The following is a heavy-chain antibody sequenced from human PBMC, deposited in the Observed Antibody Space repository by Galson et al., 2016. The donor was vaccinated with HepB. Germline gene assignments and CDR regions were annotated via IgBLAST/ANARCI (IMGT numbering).Heavy chain of an antibody. CDR2: IYSGGST. CDR1: GFSASSHY. J-gene: IGHJ4*02. Sequence: SLRLSCAASGFSASSHYMSWVRQAPGKGLEGVSVIYSGGSTRYADSVKGRFTISRDNANNLLYLQMNSLRAEDTAVYSCARVIAEDEALGDWGQGTLVTVSS. D-gene: IGHD6-13*01. V-gene: IGHV3-53*01. CDR3: ARVIAEDEALGD.